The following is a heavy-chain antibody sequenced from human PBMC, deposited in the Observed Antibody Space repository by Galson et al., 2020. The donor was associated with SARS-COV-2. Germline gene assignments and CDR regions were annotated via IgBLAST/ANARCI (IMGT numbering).Heavy chain of an antibody. CDR2: IKKDGSEK. CDR1: GFSFSDYW. Sequence: TGGSLRLSCAAFGFSFSDYWMSWVRQAPGRGLEWVANIKKDGSEKYYADSVKGRFTISRDNSKNTLYLQMNSLRAEDTAVYYCAKDGPQYSSSWYGHYYYYGMDVWGQGTTVTVSS. V-gene: IGHV3-7*01. D-gene: IGHD6-13*01. J-gene: IGHJ6*02. CDR3: AKDGPQYSSSWYGHYYYYGMDV.